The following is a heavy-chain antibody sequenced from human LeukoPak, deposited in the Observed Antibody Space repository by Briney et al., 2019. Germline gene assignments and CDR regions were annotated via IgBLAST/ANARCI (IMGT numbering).Heavy chain of an antibody. Sequence: GGSLRLSCAASGFTVSSNYMSWVRQAPGKGLEWVGAILASGGGTYYTDSVKGRFTISRDNSKNTLYLQMNSLRAEDTAVYYCGTPQSPSRGFYMDVWGKGTTVTVSS. V-gene: IGHV3-23*01. J-gene: IGHJ6*03. CDR3: GTPQSPSRGFYMDV. CDR1: GFTVSSNY. CDR2: ILASGGGT.